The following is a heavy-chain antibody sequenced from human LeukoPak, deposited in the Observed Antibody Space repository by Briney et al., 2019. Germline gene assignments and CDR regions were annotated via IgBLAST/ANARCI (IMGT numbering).Heavy chain of an antibody. CDR3: AKRIQSAMATGY. V-gene: IGHV3-23*01. CDR2: ISGSGGST. Sequence: GGSLRPSCAASGFTFSSYGMSWVRQAPGKGLEWVSAISGSGGSTYYADSVKGRFTISRDNSKNTLYLQMNGLRAEDTAVYYCAKRIQSAMATGYWGQGTLVTVSS. J-gene: IGHJ4*02. D-gene: IGHD5-18*01. CDR1: GFTFSSYG.